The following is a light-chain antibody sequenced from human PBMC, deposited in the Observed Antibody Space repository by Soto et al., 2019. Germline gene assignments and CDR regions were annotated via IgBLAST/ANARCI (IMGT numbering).Light chain of an antibody. CDR3: HNYNGAPWT. CDR1: QGISNY. Sequence: DIQMTQSPSSLSASVGDRVTITCRASQGISNYLVWYQQKQGKVPKLLIYAASTLQSGVPSRFSGSGSGTDFTLTISSRQPEDVATFYCHNYNGAPWTFGQGTKVEIK. CDR2: AAS. J-gene: IGKJ1*01. V-gene: IGKV1-27*01.